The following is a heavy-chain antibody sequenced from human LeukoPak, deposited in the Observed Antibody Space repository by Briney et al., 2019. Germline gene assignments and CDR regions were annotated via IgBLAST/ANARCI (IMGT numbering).Heavy chain of an antibody. CDR1: GFTFSSYA. CDR3: ARDRVVGVRTENYFGMDV. J-gene: IGHJ6*02. CDR2: ISGSGSTI. D-gene: IGHD1-26*01. Sequence: GGPLRLSCAASGFTFSSYAMSWVRQAPGKGLEWLSYISGSGSTIFYADSVKGRFTISRDNAKNSLYLQLNSLRAEDTAIYYCARDRVVGVRTENYFGMDVWGQGTTVSVSS. V-gene: IGHV3-48*04.